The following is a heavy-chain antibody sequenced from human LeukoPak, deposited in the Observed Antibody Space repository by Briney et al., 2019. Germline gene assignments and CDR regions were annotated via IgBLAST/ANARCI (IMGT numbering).Heavy chain of an antibody. V-gene: IGHV3-11*01. D-gene: IGHD2-21*02. CDR3: ARRVVTAIRDAFGI. Sequence: PGGSLRLSCAASGFTFSDYYMTWIRQAPGKGLGWVSYISSSGSTIYYADSVKGRFTISRDNAKNSLYLQMNSLRAEDTAVYYCARRVVTAIRDAFGIWDQGTMVTVSS. CDR1: GFTFSDYY. J-gene: IGHJ3*02. CDR2: ISSSGSTI.